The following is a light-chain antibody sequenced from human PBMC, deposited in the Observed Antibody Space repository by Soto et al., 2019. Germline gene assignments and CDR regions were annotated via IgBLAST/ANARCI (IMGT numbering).Light chain of an antibody. CDR1: QSVSNN. Sequence: EIVMTQSPATLSVSPGERATLSCRASQSVSNNLAWYQQKPGQAPRLLIYGAFIRATGIPARFSGSGSGTEFTLTISSLQSEDFAVYYCQQYNQWLTWTFGQGTKVEIK. J-gene: IGKJ1*01. CDR3: QQYNQWLTWT. V-gene: IGKV3-15*01. CDR2: GAF.